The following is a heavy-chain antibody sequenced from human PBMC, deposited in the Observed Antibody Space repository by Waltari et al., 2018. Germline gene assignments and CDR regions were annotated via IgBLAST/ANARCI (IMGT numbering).Heavy chain of an antibody. D-gene: IGHD5-18*01. V-gene: IGHV3-48*02. CDR3: ASGYTYGFDY. J-gene: IGHJ4*02. CDR2: SSSSSSTI. CDR1: RFSVSSYS. Sequence: EVQLVESGGGLVQPGGSLRLSCAASRFSVSSYSMNWVRQAPGKGLEWVSYSSSSSSTIYYADSVKGRFTISRDNAKNSLYLQMNSLRDEDTAVYYCASGYTYGFDYWGQGTLVTVSS.